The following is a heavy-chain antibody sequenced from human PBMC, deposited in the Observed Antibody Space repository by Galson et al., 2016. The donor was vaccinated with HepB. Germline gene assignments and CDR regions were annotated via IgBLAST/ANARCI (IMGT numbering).Heavy chain of an antibody. D-gene: IGHD1-7*01. Sequence: SLRLSCAASGFTVSNNYMRWIRQAPGKGLEWVSFIYSGGDTYYADSVGGRCTISRDNSTNTLYLQMNSLIAEDTAVYYCSRGGNYAGSWGQGTLVTVSS. V-gene: IGHV3-66*01. CDR2: IYSGGDT. J-gene: IGHJ5*02. CDR3: SRGGNYAGS. CDR1: GFTVSNNY.